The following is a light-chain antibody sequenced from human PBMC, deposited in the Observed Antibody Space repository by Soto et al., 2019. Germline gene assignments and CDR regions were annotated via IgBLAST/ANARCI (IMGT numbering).Light chain of an antibody. J-gene: IGKJ1*01. CDR1: QSVSSS. CDR2: GAS. V-gene: IGKV3-15*01. Sequence: EIVMTQSPATLSVSPGARATLSCRASQSVSSSLAWYQQKPGQTPRLLIYGASTRATGIPARFSGSGSGTEFTLTISSPQSEDFAVYYCQQYNNWPRTFGQGTKVEIK. CDR3: QQYNNWPRT.